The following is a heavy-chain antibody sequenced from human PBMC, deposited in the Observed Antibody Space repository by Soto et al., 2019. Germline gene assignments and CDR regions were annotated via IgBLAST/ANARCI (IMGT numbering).Heavy chain of an antibody. V-gene: IGHV3-30*18. J-gene: IGHJ4*02. CDR1: GFTFSSYG. CDR3: AKDSAPAY. Sequence: GGSLRLSCAASGFTFSSYGMHWVRQAPGKGLEWVAVISYDGSNKYYADSVKGRFTISRDNSKNTLYLQMNSQRAEDTAVYYCAKDSAPAYWGQGTLVTVSS. CDR2: ISYDGSNK.